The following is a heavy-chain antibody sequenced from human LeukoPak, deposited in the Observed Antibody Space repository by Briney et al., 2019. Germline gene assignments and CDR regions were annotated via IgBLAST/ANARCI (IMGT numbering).Heavy chain of an antibody. V-gene: IGHV4-34*01. Sequence: NASETLSLTCAVYGGSFSGYYWSWIRQPPGKGLEWIGEINHSGSTNYNPSVKSRVTISVDTSKNQFSLKLSSVTAADTAVYYCARGIAAAGHPSGYNWFDPWGQGTLVTVSS. CDR1: GGSFSGYY. D-gene: IGHD6-13*01. CDR3: ARGIAAAGHPSGYNWFDP. J-gene: IGHJ5*02. CDR2: INHSGST.